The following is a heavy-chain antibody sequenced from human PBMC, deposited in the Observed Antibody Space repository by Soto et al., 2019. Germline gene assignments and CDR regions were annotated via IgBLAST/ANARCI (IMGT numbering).Heavy chain of an antibody. Sequence: QVQLQESGPGLVKPSQTLSLTCTVSGGSISRGDYFWSWIRQSPGKRLEWIGYISSIGSTYYIPSLNSRDSLSIDTTNNQVSLKLSSAPTTDTAVYYCSRGLVIRLYFYNGVCSRGQVTTFTVSS. CDR3: SRGLVIRLYFYNGVCS. CDR2: ISSIGST. D-gene: IGHD1-1*01. CDR1: GGSISRGDYF. V-gene: IGHV4-30-4*01. J-gene: IGHJ6*02.